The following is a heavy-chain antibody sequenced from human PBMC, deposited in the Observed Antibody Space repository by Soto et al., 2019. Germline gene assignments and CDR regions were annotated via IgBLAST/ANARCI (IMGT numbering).Heavy chain of an antibody. Sequence: EVQLLESGGGLVQPGGSLRLSCAASGFTFNNYAMTWVRQAPGKGLEWVSSITYRGDYTYYADSVKGRFTISRDNSENTLYLQMNSLRAEDTAVYYCAKYMMVATPHFDYWGQGTLVTVSS. J-gene: IGHJ4*02. CDR3: AKYMMVATPHFDY. CDR1: GFTFNNYA. CDR2: ITYRGDYT. V-gene: IGHV3-23*01. D-gene: IGHD3-10*01.